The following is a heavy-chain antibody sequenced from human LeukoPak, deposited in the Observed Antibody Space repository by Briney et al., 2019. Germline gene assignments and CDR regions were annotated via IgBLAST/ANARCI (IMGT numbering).Heavy chain of an antibody. J-gene: IGHJ4*02. CDR2: INHSGST. D-gene: IGHD4-17*01. CDR3: ASRLRWYLYYFDY. Sequence: SETLSLTCAVYGGSFSGYYWSWIRQPPGKGLEWIGEINHSGSTNHNPSLKSRVTISVDTSKNQFSLKLSSVTAADTAVYYCASRLRWYLYYFDYWGQGTLVTVSS. V-gene: IGHV4-34*01. CDR1: GGSFSGYY.